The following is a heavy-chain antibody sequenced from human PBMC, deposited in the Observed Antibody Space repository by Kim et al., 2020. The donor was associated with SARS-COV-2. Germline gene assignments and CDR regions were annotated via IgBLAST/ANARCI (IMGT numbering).Heavy chain of an antibody. Sequence: ASVKVSCKASGYTFTSYGISWVRQAPGQGLEWMGWISAYNGNTNYAQKLQGRVTMTTDTSTSTAYMELRSLRSDDTAVYYCARGPYCSGGSCYSYYGMDVWGQGTTVTVSS. V-gene: IGHV1-18*01. J-gene: IGHJ6*02. D-gene: IGHD2-15*01. CDR3: ARGPYCSGGSCYSYYGMDV. CDR2: ISAYNGNT. CDR1: GYTFTSYG.